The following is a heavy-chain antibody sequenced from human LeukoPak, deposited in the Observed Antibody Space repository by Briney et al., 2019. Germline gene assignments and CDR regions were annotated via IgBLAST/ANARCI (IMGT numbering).Heavy chain of an antibody. CDR2: ISYDGSNK. CDR1: GFTFSSYA. V-gene: IGHV3-30-3*01. Sequence: GGSLRLSCAASGFTFSSYAMHWVRQAPGKGLEWVAVISYDGSNKYYADSVKGRFTISRDNSKNTLYLQMNSLRAEDTAVYYCAADGGEVGATSKAFDIWGQGTMVTVSS. D-gene: IGHD1-26*01. CDR3: AADGGEVGATSKAFDI. J-gene: IGHJ3*02.